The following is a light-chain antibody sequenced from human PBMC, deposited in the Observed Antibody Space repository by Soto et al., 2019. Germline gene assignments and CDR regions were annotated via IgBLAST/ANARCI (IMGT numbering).Light chain of an antibody. V-gene: IGLV2-8*01. Sequence: QSALTQPPSASGSPGQSVTISCTGTSSDVGDYNYVSWYQQHPGKAPKLMIYEVSKRPSGVPDRFSGSKSGNTASLTVSGLQAEDEDDYYCSSYAGRNNWNFGTGTKLTVL. CDR1: SSDVGDYNY. CDR2: EVS. CDR3: SSYAGRNNWN. J-gene: IGLJ1*01.